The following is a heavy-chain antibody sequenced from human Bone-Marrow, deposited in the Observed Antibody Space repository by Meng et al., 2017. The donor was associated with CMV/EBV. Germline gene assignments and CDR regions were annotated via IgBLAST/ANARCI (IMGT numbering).Heavy chain of an antibody. J-gene: IGHJ4*02. CDR1: GFTFSSYA. CDR2: ISSSSSYI. V-gene: IGHV3-21*01. Sequence: ETLSLTCAASGFTFSSYAMSWVRQAPGKGLEWVSSISSSSSYIYYADSVKGRFTISRDNAKNSLYLRMNSLRAEDTAVYYCARVGHLAANFDYWGQGTLVTVSS. CDR3: ARVGHLAANFDY. D-gene: IGHD6-13*01.